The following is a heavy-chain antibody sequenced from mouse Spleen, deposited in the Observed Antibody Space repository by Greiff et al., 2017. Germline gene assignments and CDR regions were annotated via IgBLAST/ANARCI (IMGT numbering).Heavy chain of an antibody. CDR2: ISSGGGST. CDR1: GFAFSSYD. D-gene: IGHD1-1*01. J-gene: IGHJ3*01. CDR3: ARDPLYGSSYGWFAY. V-gene: IGHV5-12-1*01. Sequence: EVQRVESGGGLVKPGGSLKLSCAASGFAFSSYDMSWVRQTPEKRLEWVAYISSGGGSTYYPDTVKGRFTISRDNAKNTLYLQMSSLKSEDTAMYYCARDPLYGSSYGWFAYWGQGTLVTVSA.